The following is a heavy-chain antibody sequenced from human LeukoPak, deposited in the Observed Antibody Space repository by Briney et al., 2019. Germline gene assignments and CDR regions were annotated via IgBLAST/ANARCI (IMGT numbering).Heavy chain of an antibody. J-gene: IGHJ3*02. V-gene: IGHV4-34*01. D-gene: IGHD3-22*01. CDR1: GGSFSGYY. CDR2: INHSGST. Sequence: SETLSLTCAVSGGSFSGYYWSWVRQPPGKGLEWIGEINHSGSTKYNPSLTSRVTISVDKSKNHFSLKLSSVTAADTAVYYCARISSSGSYSDAFDIWGQGTMVTVSS. CDR3: ARISSSGSYSDAFDI.